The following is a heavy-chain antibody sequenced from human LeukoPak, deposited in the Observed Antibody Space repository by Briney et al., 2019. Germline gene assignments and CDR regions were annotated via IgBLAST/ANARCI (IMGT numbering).Heavy chain of an antibody. J-gene: IGHJ4*02. CDR1: GGSISSSSYY. D-gene: IGHD6-19*01. CDR3: ARLWSSGLTFDS. Sequence: RSSETLSLTCTVSGGSISSSSYYWAWIRQPPGKGLEWIGSIYYSGSTYHNPPLKSRVTISVDTSKNQCSLRLSSVTAADTAVYYCARLWSSGLTFDSWGQGTLVTVSS. V-gene: IGHV4-39*01. CDR2: IYYSGST.